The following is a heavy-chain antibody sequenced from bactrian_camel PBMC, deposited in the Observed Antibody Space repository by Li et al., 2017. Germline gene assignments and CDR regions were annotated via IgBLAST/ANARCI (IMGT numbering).Heavy chain of an antibody. CDR1: GFTFSTYW. CDR2: IYSGDGST. D-gene: IGHD5*01. J-gene: IGHJ4*01. CDR3: ATDSRGTR. V-gene: IGHV3S26*01. Sequence: HVQLVESGGGLVPPGGSLRLSCAASGFTFSTYWMYWVRQAPGQEREGVAAIYSGDGSTIYMDSAKGRFTISRDNALNTLYLQMNSLKTEDTAMYYCATDSRGTRRGQGTQVTVS.